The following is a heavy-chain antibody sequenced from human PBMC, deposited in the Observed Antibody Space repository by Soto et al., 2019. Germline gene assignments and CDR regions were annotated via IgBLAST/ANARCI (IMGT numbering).Heavy chain of an antibody. CDR2: IYYSGST. Sequence: QVQLQESGPGLVKPSQTLSLTCTVSGGSISSGGYYWSWIRQHPGKGLEWIGYIYYSGSTYYNPSLKSRVTISIDTSKNQFSLKLSSVTAADTAVYYCVRDVLPKGWFDPWGQGTLVTVSS. V-gene: IGHV4-31*03. CDR1: GGSISSGGYY. CDR3: VRDVLPKGWFDP. J-gene: IGHJ5*02. D-gene: IGHD2-15*01.